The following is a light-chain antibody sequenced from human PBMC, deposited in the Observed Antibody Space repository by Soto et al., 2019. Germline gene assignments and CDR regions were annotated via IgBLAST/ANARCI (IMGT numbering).Light chain of an antibody. CDR1: SSDIGGYNY. V-gene: IGLV2-8*01. CDR3: SSYAGSNNFVV. J-gene: IGLJ2*01. Sequence: QSVLTQPPSVSGSPGQSVTISCTGTSSDIGGYNYVYWYQQHPGKAPKLMIYEVSKRPSGVPDRFSGSKSGNTASLTVSGLQAEDEADYYCSSYAGSNNFVVFGGGTKVTVL. CDR2: EVS.